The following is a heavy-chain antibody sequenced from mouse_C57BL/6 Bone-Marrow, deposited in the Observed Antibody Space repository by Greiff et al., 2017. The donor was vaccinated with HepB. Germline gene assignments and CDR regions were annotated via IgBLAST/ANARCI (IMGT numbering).Heavy chain of an antibody. Sequence: QVQLQPPGAELVKPGASVKMFCKASGYTFTSYWITWVKQRPGQGLEWIGDIYPGSGSTNYNEKFKSKATLTGDTSSSTAYMQLSSLTSEDSAVYYCARAGYYGTPYYYAMDYWGQGTSVTVSS. V-gene: IGHV1-55*01. CDR3: ARAGYYGTPYYYAMDY. CDR1: GYTFTSYW. D-gene: IGHD1-1*01. J-gene: IGHJ4*01. CDR2: IYPGSGST.